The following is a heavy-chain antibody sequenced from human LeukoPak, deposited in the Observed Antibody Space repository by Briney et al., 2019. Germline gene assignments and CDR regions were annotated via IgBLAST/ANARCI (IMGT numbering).Heavy chain of an antibody. CDR1: GYTFTSYY. V-gene: IGHV1-46*01. J-gene: IGHJ5*02. D-gene: IGHD6-19*01. CDR3: ARDLPAGSIP. Sequence: ASVKVSCKASGYTFTSYYMHWVRQAPGQGLEWMGIINPSGGSTSYAQKFQGRVTMTRDMSTSTAYMELRSLRSDDTAVYYCARDLPAGSIPWGQGTLVTVSS. CDR2: INPSGGST.